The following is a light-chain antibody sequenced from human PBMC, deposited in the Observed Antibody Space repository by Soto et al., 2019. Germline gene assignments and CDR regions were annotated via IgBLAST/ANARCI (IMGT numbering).Light chain of an antibody. Sequence: VVLTQSPATLSLSPGERATISCRTSLSVSVYLDWYQQKPGQAPMLLISDASNSATGIPARFSGSGSGTDFTLNISSLEPEDFAVYYCHQRQYWPPITFGQGTRLEIK. CDR3: HQRQYWPPIT. CDR1: LSVSVY. J-gene: IGKJ5*01. CDR2: DAS. V-gene: IGKV3-11*01.